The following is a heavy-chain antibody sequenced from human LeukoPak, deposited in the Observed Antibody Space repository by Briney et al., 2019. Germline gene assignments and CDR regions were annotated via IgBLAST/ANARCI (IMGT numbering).Heavy chain of an antibody. J-gene: IGHJ4*02. CDR3: ARGGDMVIRY. D-gene: IGHD3-16*01. Sequence: PGGSLRLSCAASRFTFSSYSMNWVRQAPGKGLEWVSSISSSSSYIYYADSVKGRFTISRDNAKNSLYLQMNSLRAEDTAVYYCARGGDMVIRYWGQGTLVTVSS. V-gene: IGHV3-21*01. CDR2: ISSSSSYI. CDR1: RFTFSSYS.